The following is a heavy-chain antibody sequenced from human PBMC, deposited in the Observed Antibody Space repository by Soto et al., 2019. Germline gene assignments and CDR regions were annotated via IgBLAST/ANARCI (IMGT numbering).Heavy chain of an antibody. D-gene: IGHD3-10*01. V-gene: IGHV3-74*01. CDR2: INSDGSST. J-gene: IGHJ6*02. Sequence: GGSLRLSCAGSGFTFSSYWMHWVRQAPGKGLVWVSRINSDGSSTTYADSVKGRFTISRDNAKNTLYLQMNSLRAEDTAVYYCACITMVRGVIRTYYYYGMDVWGQGTTVTVSS. CDR1: GFTFSSYW. CDR3: ACITMVRGVIRTYYYYGMDV.